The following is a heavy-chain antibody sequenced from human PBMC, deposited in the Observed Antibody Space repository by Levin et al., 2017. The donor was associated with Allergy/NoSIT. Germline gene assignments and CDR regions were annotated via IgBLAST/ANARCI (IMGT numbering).Heavy chain of an antibody. J-gene: IGHJ6*03. V-gene: IGHV3-30*18. Sequence: PGGSLRLSCAASGFTFSSYGMHWVRQAPGKGLEWVAVISYDGSNKYYADSVKGRFTISRDNSKNTLYLQMNSLRAEDTAVYYCAKVFFPSLATDYYYYYYMDGWGKGTTVTVSS. CDR3: AKVFFPSLATDYYYYYYMDG. CDR1: GFTFSSYG. D-gene: IGHD3-16*01. CDR2: ISYDGSNK.